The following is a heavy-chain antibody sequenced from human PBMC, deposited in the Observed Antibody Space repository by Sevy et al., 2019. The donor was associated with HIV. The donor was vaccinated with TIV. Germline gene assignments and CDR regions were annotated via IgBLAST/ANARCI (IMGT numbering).Heavy chain of an antibody. CDR2: ISNSGSTT. CDR1: GFRFNYHN. Sequence: GGSLRLSCAASGFRFNYHNMNWVRQAPGKGLEWISYISNSGSTTYLADSVRGRFTIARDNAKYSLFLEMDNLTDEDTAVYYCAREGNRKRQTIPLDSWGRGIQVTVSS. D-gene: IGHD6-25*01. V-gene: IGHV3-48*02. CDR3: AREGNRKRQTIPLDS. J-gene: IGHJ4*02.